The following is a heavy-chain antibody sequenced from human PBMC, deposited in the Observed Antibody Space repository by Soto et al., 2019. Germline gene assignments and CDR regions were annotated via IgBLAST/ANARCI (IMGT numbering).Heavy chain of an antibody. CDR1: GGTFSSYA. J-gene: IGHJ4*02. CDR2: IIPIFGTA. CDR3: AGDDLGDYDSSGSDY. V-gene: IGHV1-69*12. D-gene: IGHD3-22*01. Sequence: QVQLVQSGAEVKKPGSSVKVSCKASGGTFSSYAISWVRQAPGQGLEWMGGIIPIFGTANYAQKLQGRVTRAADESTSTAYMELSRLRSEDTAVYYCAGDDLGDYDSSGSDYWGQGTLVTVSS.